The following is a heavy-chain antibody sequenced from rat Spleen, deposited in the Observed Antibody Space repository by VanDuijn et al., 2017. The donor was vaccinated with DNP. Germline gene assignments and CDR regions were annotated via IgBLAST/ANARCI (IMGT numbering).Heavy chain of an antibody. V-gene: IGHV5-22*01. D-gene: IGHD1-4*01. CDR3: ARHVLPLRVWDY. Sequence: EVQLVESGGGLVQPGRSLKVSCAASGLIFSNYYMAWVRQAPAKGLEWVAYINYYGDSNYNGDSVKGRFTISRDNAKSTLYLQMNSLRSEDMATYYCARHVLPLRVWDYWGQGVIVTVSS. CDR2: INYYGDSN. J-gene: IGHJ2*01. CDR1: GLIFSNYY.